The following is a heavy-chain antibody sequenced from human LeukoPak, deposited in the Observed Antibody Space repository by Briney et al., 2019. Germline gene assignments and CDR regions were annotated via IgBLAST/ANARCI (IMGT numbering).Heavy chain of an antibody. V-gene: IGHV4-59*01. J-gene: IGHJ4*02. CDR1: GGSISSYY. Sequence: SETLSLTCTVSGGSISSYYWSWIRQPPGKGLEWIGYIYYSGSTNYNPSLKSRVTVSVDTSKNQFSLKLSSVTAADTAVYYCAREELTGVSDYWGQGTLVTVPS. CDR2: IYYSGST. CDR3: AREELTGVSDY. D-gene: IGHD7-27*01.